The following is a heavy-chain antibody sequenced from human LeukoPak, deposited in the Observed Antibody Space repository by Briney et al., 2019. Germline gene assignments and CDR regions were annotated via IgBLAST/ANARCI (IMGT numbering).Heavy chain of an antibody. D-gene: IGHD6-13*01. CDR2: INPNSGGT. V-gene: IGHV1-2*06. Sequence: ASVKVSCKAFGYTFTGYYIHWVRQAPGQGLEWMGRINPNSGGTNYAQKFQGRVTMTRDTSISTAYMELSRLRSDDTAVYYCERSPIAAASDYWGQGTLVTVSS. J-gene: IGHJ4*02. CDR1: GYTFTGYY. CDR3: ERSPIAAASDY.